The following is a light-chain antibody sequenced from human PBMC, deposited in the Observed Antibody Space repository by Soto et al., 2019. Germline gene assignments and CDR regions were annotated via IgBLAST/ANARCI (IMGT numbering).Light chain of an antibody. CDR3: QQSFSNPRT. Sequence: DIQMTQSPSSLSASVGDRVSITCRSSQTISKYLSWYQQKPGKAPKLLIYAASNLQSRVPSRFSGAASGTDFTLTISSLQPEDFATYYCQQSFSNPRTFGQGTRLEIK. V-gene: IGKV1-39*01. CDR2: AAS. CDR1: QTISKY. J-gene: IGKJ2*01.